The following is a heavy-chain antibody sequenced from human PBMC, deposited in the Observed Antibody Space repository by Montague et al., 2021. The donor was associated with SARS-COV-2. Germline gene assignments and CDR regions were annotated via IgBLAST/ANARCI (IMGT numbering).Heavy chain of an antibody. Sequence: SETLSLTCTVSGASISSSSYYWGWIRQPPGKGLEWIGIKYYSGSTYYNPTLKSRVTISVDTSKNQFSLKLSSVTAADTAVYYCAALPSSSTIFGVVHCYYIDDWGQGTMVTVSS. D-gene: IGHD3-3*01. CDR2: KYYSGST. J-gene: IGHJ4*03. V-gene: IGHV4-39*01. CDR1: GASISSSSYY. CDR3: AALPSSSTIFGVVHCYYIDD.